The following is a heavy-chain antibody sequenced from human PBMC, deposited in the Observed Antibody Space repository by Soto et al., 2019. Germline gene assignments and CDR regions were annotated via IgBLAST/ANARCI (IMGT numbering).Heavy chain of an antibody. CDR1: GFNFIRKY. D-gene: IGHD3-10*01. Sequence: EVQLVESGGGLIQPGGSLRLSCAASGFNFIRKYMIWVRQAPGKGLEWVSIPYSGGTTYYADSVKGRFTISRDTSENTLYLQMNSLRAEDTAVYYCARGLYDSGSFYFDFWGQGTLVTVSS. CDR3: ARGLYDSGSFYFDF. J-gene: IGHJ4*02. V-gene: IGHV3-53*01. CDR2: PYSGGTT.